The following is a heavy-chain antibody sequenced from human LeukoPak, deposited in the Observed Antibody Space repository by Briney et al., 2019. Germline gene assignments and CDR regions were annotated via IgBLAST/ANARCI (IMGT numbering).Heavy chain of an antibody. CDR1: GYTFTSYG. CDR2: IIPIFGTA. D-gene: IGHD2-15*01. J-gene: IGHJ6*04. CDR3: ARGGGDIVVVVAASPRYYGMDV. Sequence: GASVKVSCKASGYTFTSYGISWVRQAPGQGLEWMGGIIPIFGTANYAQKFQGRVTITADKSTSTAYMELSSLRSEDTAVYYCARGGGDIVVVVAASPRYYGMDVWGKGTTVTVSS. V-gene: IGHV1-69*06.